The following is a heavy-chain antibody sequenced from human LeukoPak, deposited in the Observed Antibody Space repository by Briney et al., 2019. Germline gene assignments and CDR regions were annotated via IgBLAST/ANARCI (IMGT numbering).Heavy chain of an antibody. Sequence: GGSLRLFCAASGFTFSTYWMSWVRQAPGKGLEWVANIKQDGSEKYYLDSVKGRFTISRDNAKNSLYLQMNSLRAEDTAVYFCTREAAAGIDYWGQGTLVTVSS. D-gene: IGHD6-13*01. V-gene: IGHV3-7*01. CDR1: GFTFSTYW. CDR3: TREAAAGIDY. J-gene: IGHJ4*02. CDR2: IKQDGSEK.